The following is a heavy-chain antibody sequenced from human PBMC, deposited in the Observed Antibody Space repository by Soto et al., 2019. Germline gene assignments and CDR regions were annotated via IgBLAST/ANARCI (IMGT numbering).Heavy chain of an antibody. CDR2: IYWNDDK. J-gene: IGHJ3*02. V-gene: IGHV2-5*01. CDR3: ARGLASLPVFAFDI. CDR1: GISLSTSGVG. D-gene: IGHD6-6*01. Sequence: QITLKGSGPTLVKPTQTLTLTCSLSGISLSTSGVGVGWIRQPPGKALEWLALIYWNDDKHYSPSLKSRLTITKDTYKNLAVLTMTNMDPVDTATYFCARGLASLPVFAFDIWGQGTMVTVSS.